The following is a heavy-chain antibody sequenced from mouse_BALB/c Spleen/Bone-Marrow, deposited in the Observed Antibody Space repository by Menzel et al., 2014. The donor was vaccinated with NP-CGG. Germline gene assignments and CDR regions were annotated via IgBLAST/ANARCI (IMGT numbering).Heavy chain of an antibody. CDR3: ARTYAMDF. V-gene: IGHV1-4*02. J-gene: IGHJ4*01. CDR2: INPSTGYT. Sequence: VKLQESGAELAKPGASVKMSCKASGYTFTSYWMHWVKQRPGQGLEWIGYINPSTGYTEYNQKFKDKTTLTADKSSSTAYMQLISLTSEDSAVYYCARTYAMDFWGQGTSVTVSS. CDR1: GYTFTSYW.